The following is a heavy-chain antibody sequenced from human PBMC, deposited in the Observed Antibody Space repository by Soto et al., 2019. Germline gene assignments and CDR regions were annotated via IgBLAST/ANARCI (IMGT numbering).Heavy chain of an antibody. CDR2: IYHTGST. CDR1: DDSISSGGYS. D-gene: IGHD1-7*01. CDR3: ARTTAVPNTLRSRYFFDY. Sequence: SETLSLTCAVSDDSISSGGYSWNWIRQPPGKGLEWIASIYHTGSTYYNPSLKSRVTISLDRSKNQFSLRLSSVTTADTALYYCARTTAVPNTLRSRYFFDYWGQGTLVTVSS. J-gene: IGHJ4*02. V-gene: IGHV4-30-2*02.